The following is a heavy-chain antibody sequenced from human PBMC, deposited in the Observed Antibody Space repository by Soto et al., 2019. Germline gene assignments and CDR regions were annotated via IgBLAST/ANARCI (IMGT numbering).Heavy chain of an antibody. J-gene: IGHJ4*02. CDR3: ARGYSSGWYPDYFDY. CDR2: ISSSSSYI. Sequence: GGSLRLSCASSGVTFSSSSMNGSRQAPGKGLEWVSSISSSSSYIYYADSVKGRFTISRDNAKNSLYLQMNSLRAEDTAVYYCARGYSSGWYPDYFDYWGQGTLVTVSS. CDR1: GVTFSSSS. V-gene: IGHV3-21*01. D-gene: IGHD6-19*01.